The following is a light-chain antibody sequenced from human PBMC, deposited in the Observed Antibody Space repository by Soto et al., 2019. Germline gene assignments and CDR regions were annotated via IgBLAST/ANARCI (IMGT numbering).Light chain of an antibody. CDR2: DVS. CDR3: CSSAGSYPSV. V-gene: IGLV2-11*01. J-gene: IGLJ3*02. Sequence: QSALTQPRSVSGSPGQSVTISCTGTSSDVGGYNYVSWYQQHPGKAPKLMISDVSKRPSGVPDRFSGSKSGNTASLTISGLLAEDEADYYCCSSAGSYPSVFGGGIKVTVL. CDR1: SSDVGGYNY.